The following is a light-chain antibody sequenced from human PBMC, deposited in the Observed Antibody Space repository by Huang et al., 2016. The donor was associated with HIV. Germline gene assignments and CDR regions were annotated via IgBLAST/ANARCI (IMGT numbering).Light chain of an antibody. CDR3: HQYYTTPQT. CDR1: QSIFYSSDTKNY. J-gene: IGKJ1*01. Sequence: DIVVTQSPDSLALSLGERAAINCTSSQSIFYSSDTKNYLSWFQVKPGHPPQLLIYWASTRESGVPDRFTGSGSGTHFTLTINNLQSEDAAVYYCHQYYTTPQTFGQGTKV. V-gene: IGKV4-1*01. CDR2: WAS.